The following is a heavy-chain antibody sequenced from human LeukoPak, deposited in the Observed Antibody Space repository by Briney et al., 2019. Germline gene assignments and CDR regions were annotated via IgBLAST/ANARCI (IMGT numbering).Heavy chain of an antibody. V-gene: IGHV4-39*07. CDR2: IHYSGST. CDR1: GGSISSTSYY. CDR3: ARAEYVWGTYRYSPHYFDY. J-gene: IGHJ4*02. D-gene: IGHD3-16*02. Sequence: PSETLSLTCTVSGGSISSTSYYWGWIRQPPGKGLEWIVSIHYSGSTYYNPSLQSRVTISVDTSKNQCSVKLRFVTAADTAVYYCARAEYVWGTYRYSPHYFDYWGQGTLVTVSS.